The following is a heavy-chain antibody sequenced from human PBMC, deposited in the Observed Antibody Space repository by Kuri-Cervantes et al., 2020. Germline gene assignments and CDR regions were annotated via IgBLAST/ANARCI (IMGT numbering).Heavy chain of an antibody. Sequence: GGSLRLSCAASGFTFSSYAMHWVRRAPGKRLEWVSIIAYDGSNKYYADSVKGRFTISRDNSKNTLYLQMNSLRAEDTAVYYCATWRSGAPDIWGRGTTVTVSS. CDR1: GFTFSSYA. V-gene: IGHV3-30-3*01. D-gene: IGHD1-26*01. CDR2: IAYDGSNK. J-gene: IGHJ6*04. CDR3: ATWRSGAPDI.